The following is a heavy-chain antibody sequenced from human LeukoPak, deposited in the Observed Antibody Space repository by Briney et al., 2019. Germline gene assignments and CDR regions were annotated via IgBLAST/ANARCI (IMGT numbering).Heavy chain of an antibody. V-gene: IGHV4-61*02. CDR3: AREASYCGGDCSFDY. D-gene: IGHD2-21*02. Sequence: SQTLSLTCTVSGGSISSVSYYWGWIRQPAGKGLEWIGRIYTSGSTTYNPSLKSRVTISIDTSKNHFSLELSSVTAADTAVYYCAREASYCGGDCSFDYWGQGNLVTVSS. CDR2: IYTSGST. J-gene: IGHJ4*02. CDR1: GGSISSVSYY.